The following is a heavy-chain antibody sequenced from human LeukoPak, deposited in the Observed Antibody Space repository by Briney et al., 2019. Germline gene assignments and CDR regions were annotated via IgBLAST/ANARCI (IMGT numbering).Heavy chain of an antibody. CDR1: GFTFRTYS. D-gene: IGHD3-9*01. CDR2: ISDSSAM. CDR3: ARDYTGYFP. J-gene: IGHJ5*02. V-gene: IGHV3-48*01. Sequence: GGSLRLSCAASGFTFRTYSMKWVRQAPGKGLEWVSYISDSSAMYYADSVRGRFTISRENDKNSLFLQMNSLRAEDTAVYYCARDYTGYFPWGQGTLVIVSS.